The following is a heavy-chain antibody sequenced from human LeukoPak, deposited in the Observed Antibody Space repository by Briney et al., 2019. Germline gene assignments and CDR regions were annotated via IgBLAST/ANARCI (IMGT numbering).Heavy chain of an antibody. J-gene: IGHJ3*02. D-gene: IGHD3-22*01. CDR2: INPSGGST. CDR1: GYTFTSYA. Sequence: GASVKVSCKASGYTFTSYAMNWVRQAPGQGLEWMGIINPSGGSTSYAQKFQGRVTMTRDMSTSTVYMELSSLRSEDTAVYYCATLLRFITMIVVDAFDIWGQGTMVTVSS. CDR3: ATLLRFITMIVVDAFDI. V-gene: IGHV1-46*01.